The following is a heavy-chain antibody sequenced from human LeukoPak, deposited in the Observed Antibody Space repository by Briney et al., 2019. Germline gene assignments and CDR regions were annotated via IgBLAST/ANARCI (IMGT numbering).Heavy chain of an antibody. D-gene: IGHD1-26*01. V-gene: IGHV4-59*12. CDR1: GGSISNYF. CDR2: VYYSGST. Sequence: SETLSLTCTVSGGSISNYFWNWIRQPPGKGLEWIGYVYYSGSTNYNPSLKTRVTISVDTSKNQFSLKLSSVTAADTAVYYCARDRRQPFMKWELRSLDYWGQGTLVTVSS. CDR3: ARDRRQPFMKWELRSLDY. J-gene: IGHJ4*02.